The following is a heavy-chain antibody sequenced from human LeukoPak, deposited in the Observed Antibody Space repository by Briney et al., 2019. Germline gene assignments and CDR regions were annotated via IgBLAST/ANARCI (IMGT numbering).Heavy chain of an antibody. D-gene: IGHD6-6*01. Sequence: GGSLRLSCAASGFTFSNAWMSWVRQAPGKGLEWVGRIKSKTDGGTTDYAAPVKGRFTISRNDSKNTLYLQMNSLKTEDTAVYYCTSYGKSWYSSSPGYYFDYWGQGTLVTVSS. V-gene: IGHV3-15*01. CDR2: IKSKTDGGTT. CDR1: GFTFSNAW. J-gene: IGHJ4*02. CDR3: TSYGKSWYSSSPGYYFDY.